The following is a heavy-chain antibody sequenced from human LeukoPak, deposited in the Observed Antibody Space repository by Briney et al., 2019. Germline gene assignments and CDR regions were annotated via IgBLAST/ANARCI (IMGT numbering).Heavy chain of an antibody. CDR2: IYNSGST. Sequence: PSETLSLTCTVSGGSISSYYWSWIRQPAGKGLEWIGRIYNSGSTNYNPTLKSRVTMSVDTSKNQFSLKLSSVTAADTAVYYCARDPNWGGLDYWGQGTLVTVSS. CDR3: ARDPNWGGLDY. D-gene: IGHD7-27*01. CDR1: GGSISSYY. J-gene: IGHJ4*02. V-gene: IGHV4-4*07.